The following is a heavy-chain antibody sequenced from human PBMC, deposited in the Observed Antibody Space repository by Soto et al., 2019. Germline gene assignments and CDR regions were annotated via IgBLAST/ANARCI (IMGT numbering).Heavy chain of an antibody. V-gene: IGHV4-39*01. CDR1: GGSISSGDYH. J-gene: IGHJ6*02. D-gene: IGHD3-3*01. CDR2: IDYSGST. Sequence: PSETLSLTCTVSGGSISSGDYHWGWIRQPPGKGLEWIGSIDYSGSTYYNPSLKSRVTISVDTSKNQFSLKLSSVTAADTAVYYCARLPSYDFWSGYLSYYYGMDVWGQGTTVTVSS. CDR3: ARLPSYDFWSGYLSYYYGMDV.